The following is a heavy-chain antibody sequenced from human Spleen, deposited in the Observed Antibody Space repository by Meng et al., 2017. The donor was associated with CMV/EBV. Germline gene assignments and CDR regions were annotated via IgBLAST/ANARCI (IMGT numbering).Heavy chain of an antibody. CDR2: INHSGST. J-gene: IGHJ4*02. CDR3: ARENYYGSGSYLDLVDY. Sequence: SETLSLTCAVYGGSFSGYYWSWIRQPPGKGLEWIGEINHSGSTNYNPSLKSRVTISVDTSKNQFSLKLSSVTAADTAVYYCARENYYGSGSYLDLVDYWGQGTLVTVSS. D-gene: IGHD3-10*01. CDR1: GGSFSGYY. V-gene: IGHV4-34*01.